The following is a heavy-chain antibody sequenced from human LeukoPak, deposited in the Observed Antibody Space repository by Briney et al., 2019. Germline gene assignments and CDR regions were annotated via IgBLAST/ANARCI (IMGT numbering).Heavy chain of an antibody. V-gene: IGHV3-23*01. CDR2: ISGDGAFT. Sequence: PGGSLRLSCTASGFIFSDYAMSWVRQAPGKGLEWVSGISGDGAFTYYGDSVKGRFTISRDNSKNTLYLQMNSLRGEDRAVYYCAEGVAPRAFDYWGQGPLVTVSS. CDR1: GFIFSDYA. J-gene: IGHJ4*02. CDR3: AEGVAPRAFDY.